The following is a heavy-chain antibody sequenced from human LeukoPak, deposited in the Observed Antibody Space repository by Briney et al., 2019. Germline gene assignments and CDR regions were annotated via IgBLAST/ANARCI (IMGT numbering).Heavy chain of an antibody. J-gene: IGHJ4*02. CDR3: AAQNQMDY. D-gene: IGHD2/OR15-2a*01. CDR2: MKQDGSEK. V-gene: IGHV3-7*02. Sequence: PGGSLRLSCTASAITFSNSWMSWVRQAPGKGLEWVANMKQDGSEKYYVDSVKGRFTISRDNAKNSLYLQMNSLRAEDMAVYYCAAQNQMDYWGQGTLVTVSS. CDR1: AITFSNSW.